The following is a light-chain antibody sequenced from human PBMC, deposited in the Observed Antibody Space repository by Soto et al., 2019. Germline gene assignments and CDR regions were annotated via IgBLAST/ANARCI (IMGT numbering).Light chain of an antibody. Sequence: QSALTQPASVSGSPGQSIAISCTGTSSDVGAYNYVSWYQQHPGKAPKLMIYDVSNWPSGVSDRFSGSKSGNTASLTISGLQAEDEADYYCSSYTTSDTYVFGSGTKLTVL. CDR3: SSYTTSDTYV. V-gene: IGLV2-14*01. CDR1: SSDVGAYNY. CDR2: DVS. J-gene: IGLJ1*01.